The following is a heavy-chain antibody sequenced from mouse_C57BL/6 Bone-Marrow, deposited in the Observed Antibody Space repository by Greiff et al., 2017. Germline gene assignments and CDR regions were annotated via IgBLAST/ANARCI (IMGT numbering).Heavy chain of an antibody. J-gene: IGHJ3*01. CDR3: AKISYYGSSPFAY. V-gene: IGHV1-74*01. Sequence: VQLQQPGAELVKPGASVKVSCKASGYTFTSYWMHWVKQRPGQGLEWIGRIHPSDSDTNYNQKFKGKATLTVDKSSSTAYMQLSSLTSEDSAVYYCAKISYYGSSPFAYWGQGTLVTVSA. CDR1: GYTFTSYW. CDR2: IHPSDSDT. D-gene: IGHD1-1*01.